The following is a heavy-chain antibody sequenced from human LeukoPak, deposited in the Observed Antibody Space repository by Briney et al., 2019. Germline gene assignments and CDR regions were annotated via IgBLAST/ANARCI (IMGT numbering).Heavy chain of an antibody. D-gene: IGHD3-9*01. CDR1: GYTFTSYG. Sequence: ASVKVSCKASGYTFTSYGISWVRQAPGQGLEWMGWISAYNGNTNYAQKFQGRVTITADESTSTAYMELSSLRSEDTAVYYCASTYGNYDILSNFYYYYYMDVWGKGTTVTISS. V-gene: IGHV1-18*01. J-gene: IGHJ6*03. CDR2: ISAYNGNT. CDR3: ASTYGNYDILSNFYYYYYMDV.